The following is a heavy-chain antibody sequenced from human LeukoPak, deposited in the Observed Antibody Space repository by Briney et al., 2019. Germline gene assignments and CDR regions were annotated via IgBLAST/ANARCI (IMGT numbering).Heavy chain of an antibody. V-gene: IGHV4-59*01. CDR1: GGSISTYY. J-gene: IGHJ4*02. Sequence: SETLSLTCTVSGGSISTYYWSWIRQPPGKGLEWIGYIYYSGSTNYNPSLKSRVTISVDTSKNQFSLKLSSVTAADTAVYYCARGRIPIDRYAPFDYWGQGTLVTVSS. CDR2: IYYSGST. CDR3: ARGRIPIDRYAPFDY. D-gene: IGHD5-12*01.